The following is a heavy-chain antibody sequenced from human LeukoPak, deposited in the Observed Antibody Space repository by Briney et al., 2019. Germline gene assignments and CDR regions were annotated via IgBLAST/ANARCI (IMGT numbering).Heavy chain of an antibody. CDR3: ARVGSDCSDY. Sequence: ASVKVSCKASGYISTNYGISWVRQAPGQGLEWMGWMNVNSGNTGYVQKFQGRVTMTRNTSISTAYMELSSLRSEDTAVYYCARVGSDCSDYWGQGTLVTVSS. D-gene: IGHD2-15*01. CDR2: MNVNSGNT. J-gene: IGHJ4*02. V-gene: IGHV1-8*02. CDR1: GYISTNYG.